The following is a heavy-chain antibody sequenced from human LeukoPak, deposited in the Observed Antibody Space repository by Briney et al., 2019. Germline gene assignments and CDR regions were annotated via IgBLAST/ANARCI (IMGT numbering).Heavy chain of an antibody. D-gene: IGHD1-1*01. J-gene: IGHJ6*02. Sequence: GGSLRLPCAASGFTFSSYEMNWVCQAPGKGLEWVSYISSSGSTIYYADSVKGRFTISRDNAKNSLYLQMNSLRAEDTAVYYCARNDENGMDVWGQGTTVTVSS. CDR1: GFTFSSYE. CDR3: ARNDENGMDV. CDR2: ISSSGSTI. V-gene: IGHV3-48*03.